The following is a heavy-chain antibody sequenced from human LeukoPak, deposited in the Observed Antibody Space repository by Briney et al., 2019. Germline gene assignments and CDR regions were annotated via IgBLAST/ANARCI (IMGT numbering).Heavy chain of an antibody. CDR3: ARERSGSYPPYYFDY. D-gene: IGHD1-26*01. CDR2: IYYSGST. Sequence: NPSETLSLTCTVSGGSVSSGSYYWSWIRQPPGKGLEWIGYIYYSGSTNYNPSLKSRVTISVDTSKNQFSLKLSSVTAADTAVYYCARERSGSYPPYYFDYWGQGALVTVSS. V-gene: IGHV4-61*01. CDR1: GGSVSSGSYY. J-gene: IGHJ4*02.